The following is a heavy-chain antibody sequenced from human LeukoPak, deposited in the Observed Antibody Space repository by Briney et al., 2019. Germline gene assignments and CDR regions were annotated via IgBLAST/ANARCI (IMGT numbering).Heavy chain of an antibody. CDR2: IYSGGST. J-gene: IGHJ3*02. V-gene: IGHV3-53*05. CDR1: GFTVSSNY. Sequence: GGSLRLSCAASGFTVSSNYMSWVRQAPGKGLEWVSVIYSGGSTYYADSVKGRFTISRDNSKNTLYLQMNSLRAEDTAVYYCARDLYVEWLNGAFDIWGQGTMVTVSS. CDR3: ARDLYVEWLNGAFDI. D-gene: IGHD3-3*01.